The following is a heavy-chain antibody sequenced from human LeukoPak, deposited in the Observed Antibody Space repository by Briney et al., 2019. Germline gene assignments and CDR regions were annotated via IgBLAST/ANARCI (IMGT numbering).Heavy chain of an antibody. CDR2: IATDGGER. D-gene: IGHD5-18*01. V-gene: IGHV3-30-3*01. CDR1: GFSFSYYV. CDR3: ARARGDSSPASRYFDY. J-gene: IGHJ4*02. Sequence: GGSLRLSCAGSGFSFSYYVMHWVRQAPGKGLEWVALIATDGGERYYADSVKGRFTISRDNSKNTLYVQMNSLRPEDTAIYYCARARGDSSPASRYFDYWGQGAPVTVSS.